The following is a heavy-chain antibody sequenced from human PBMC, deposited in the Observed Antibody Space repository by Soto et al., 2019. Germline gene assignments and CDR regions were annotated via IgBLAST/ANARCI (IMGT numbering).Heavy chain of an antibody. Sequence: EVQVLESGGGLVQPGGSLRLSCAGSGFTFINYAMNWFRRAPGKGLEWVSPISGGGDAAFFPDSVRGRFTISRDNSKNTVTLQMNSLGVDDTAVYYCARKILGSTTRPNYWYFDLWGRGTLVTVSS. J-gene: IGHJ2*01. CDR1: GFTFINYA. CDR3: ARKILGSTTRPNYWYFDL. V-gene: IGHV3-23*01. D-gene: IGHD7-27*01. CDR2: ISGGGDAA.